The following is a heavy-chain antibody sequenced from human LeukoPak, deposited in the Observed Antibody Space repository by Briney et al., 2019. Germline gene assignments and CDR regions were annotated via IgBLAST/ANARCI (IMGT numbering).Heavy chain of an antibody. D-gene: IGHD2-2*01. Sequence: GRSLRLSCAASGFTFSSYGMHWVRQAPGKGLEWVAVISYDGSNKYYADSVKGRFTISRDNSKNTLYLQMNSLRAEDTAVYYCAKEGQLLPFDYWGQGTLVTVSS. CDR1: GFTFSSYG. V-gene: IGHV3-30*18. CDR2: ISYDGSNK. CDR3: AKEGQLLPFDY. J-gene: IGHJ4*02.